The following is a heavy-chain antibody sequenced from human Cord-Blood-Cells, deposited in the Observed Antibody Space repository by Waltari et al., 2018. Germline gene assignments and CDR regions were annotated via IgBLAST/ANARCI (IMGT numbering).Heavy chain of an antibody. Sequence: QVQLQQWGAGLLKPSETLSLTCAVYGGSFSGYYWSWIRQPPGKGLEWIGEINHSGSTNSNPSLKSRVTISVDTSKNQFSLKLSSVTAADTAVYYCAGPYGSGSSYAFDIWGQGTMVTVSS. D-gene: IGHD3-10*01. V-gene: IGHV4-34*01. CDR2: INHSGST. CDR1: GGSFSGYY. J-gene: IGHJ3*02. CDR3: AGPYGSGSSYAFDI.